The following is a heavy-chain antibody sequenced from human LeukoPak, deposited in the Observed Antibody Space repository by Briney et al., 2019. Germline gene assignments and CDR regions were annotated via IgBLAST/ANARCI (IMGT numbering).Heavy chain of an antibody. V-gene: IGHV3-30*04. CDR2: ISYDGSNK. CDR3: ARVGSPIFGVVTAILRRSRAFDI. D-gene: IGHD2-21*02. J-gene: IGHJ3*02. Sequence: PGGSLRLSCAASGFTFSSYAMHWVRQAPGKGLEWVAVISYDGSNKYYADSVKGRFTISRDNSKNTLYLQMNSLRAEDTAVYYCARVGSPIFGVVTAILRRSRAFDIWGQGTMVTVSS. CDR1: GFTFSSYA.